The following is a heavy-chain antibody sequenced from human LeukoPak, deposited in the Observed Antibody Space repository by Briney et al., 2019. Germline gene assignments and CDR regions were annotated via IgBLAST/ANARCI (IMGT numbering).Heavy chain of an antibody. D-gene: IGHD2-2*01. J-gene: IGHJ6*02. Sequence: PGGSLRLSCAASGFTFSSCAMSWVRQAPGKGLEWVSVIYSGGSTYYADSVKGRFTISRDNSKNTLYLQMNSLRAEDTAVYYCARDLEACSSTSCRPDNYYYGMDVWGQGTTVTVSS. V-gene: IGHV3-66*02. CDR2: IYSGGST. CDR1: GFTFSSCA. CDR3: ARDLEACSSTSCRPDNYYYGMDV.